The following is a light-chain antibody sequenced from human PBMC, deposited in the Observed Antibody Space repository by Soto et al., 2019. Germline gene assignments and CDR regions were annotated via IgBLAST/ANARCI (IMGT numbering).Light chain of an antibody. CDR3: SSCTTSSTRV. V-gene: IGLV2-14*03. J-gene: IGLJ1*01. CDR1: SSDVGAYDY. CDR2: EVS. Sequence: QSALTQPASVSGSPGQSITISCTGTSSDVGAYDYVSWYQQHPDKAPKLMIYEVSYRPSGVSNRFSGSKSVNTATLTISGLQAEDEADYYCSSCTTSSTRVFGTGTKLTVL.